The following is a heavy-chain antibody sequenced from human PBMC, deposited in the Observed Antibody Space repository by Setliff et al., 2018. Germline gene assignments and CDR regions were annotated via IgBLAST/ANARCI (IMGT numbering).Heavy chain of an antibody. CDR1: GFTFSDHY. CDR3: ARVFWSGYYTGDAFDI. Sequence: PGESLKISCAASGFTFSDHYMDWVRQAPGKGLEWVGRTRNKANSYTTEYAASVKGRFTISRDDSKNSLYLQMNSLKTEDTAVYYCARVFWSGYYTGDAFDIWGQGTMVTVSS. CDR2: TRNKANSYTT. V-gene: IGHV3-72*01. J-gene: IGHJ3*02. D-gene: IGHD3-3*01.